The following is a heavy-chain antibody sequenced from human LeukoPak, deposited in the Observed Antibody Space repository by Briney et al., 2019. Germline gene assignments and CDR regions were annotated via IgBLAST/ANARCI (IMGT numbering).Heavy chain of an antibody. J-gene: IGHJ4*02. CDR1: GESISGFY. D-gene: IGHD2-21*01. CDR3: ARGVVIAPQTFDY. Sequence: SETLSLTCTVSGESISGFYWTWIRQPPGKGLEWIGYIYYSGSTNYNPSLKSRVTISVDTSKNQFSLKLSSVTAADTAVYYCARGVVIAPQTFDYWGQGTLVTVSS. CDR2: IYYSGST. V-gene: IGHV4-59*01.